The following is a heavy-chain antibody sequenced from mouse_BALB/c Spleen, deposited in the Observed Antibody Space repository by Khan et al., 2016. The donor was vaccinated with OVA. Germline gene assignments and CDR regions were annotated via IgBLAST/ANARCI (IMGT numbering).Heavy chain of an antibody. V-gene: IGHV3-2*02. D-gene: IGHD1-2*01. CDR3: ARTARIKY. CDR2: ISYSGST. J-gene: IGHJ2*01. Sequence: EVQLQESGPGLVKPSQSLSLTCTVTGYSITSGYGWNWLRQFPGNKLEWMGYISYSGSTNYNPSLKSRISITRYTSKNQFFLQLNSVTTEDTATYYCARTARIKYWGKGTTLTVSS. CDR1: GYSITSGYG.